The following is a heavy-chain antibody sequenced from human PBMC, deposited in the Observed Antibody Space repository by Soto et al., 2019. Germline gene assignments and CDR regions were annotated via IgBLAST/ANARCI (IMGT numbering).Heavy chain of an antibody. V-gene: IGHV3-48*04. D-gene: IGHD3-3*01. J-gene: IGHJ6*02. Sequence: GGSLRLSCAASGFVFTSHSLNWVRQAPGKGLEWVSYISSSFTIYYVDSVKGRFTISRDNAKNSLYLQMNSLRAEDTAVYYCARDRYSYYDFWSGSLPYYYYVMDVCGQRTTVTVSS. CDR2: ISSSFTI. CDR3: ARDRYSYYDFWSGSLPYYYYVMDV. CDR1: GFVFTSHS.